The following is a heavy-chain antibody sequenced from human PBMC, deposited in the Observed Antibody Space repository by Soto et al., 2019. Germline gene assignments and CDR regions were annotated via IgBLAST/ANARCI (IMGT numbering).Heavy chain of an antibody. V-gene: IGHV3-23*01. Sequence: EVQLLESGGGLVQPGGSLRLSCAASGFPFSTSAMNWVRQAPGKGLEWVSIISGSSDAAYYAESVKGRFASSRDNSKNTLCLQMNSLRAEDTAVYYCAKYSGSYPVYNGLSLWGQGTTVTVS. D-gene: IGHD1-26*01. CDR2: ISGSSDAA. CDR3: AKYSGSYPVYNGLSL. J-gene: IGHJ6*02. CDR1: GFPFSTSA.